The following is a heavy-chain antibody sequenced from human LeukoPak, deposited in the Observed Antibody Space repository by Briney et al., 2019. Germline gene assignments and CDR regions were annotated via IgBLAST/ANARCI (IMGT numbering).Heavy chain of an antibody. J-gene: IGHJ4*02. Sequence: GGSLRLSCAASGFTFDDYAMHWVRQAPGKGLEWVSGISWNSGSIGYADSVKGRFTISRDNAKNSLYLQMNSLRAEDTALYYCAKDTHSSGLFGYWGQGTLVTVSS. D-gene: IGHD6-19*01. CDR2: ISWNSGSI. CDR1: GFTFDDYA. V-gene: IGHV3-9*01. CDR3: AKDTHSSGLFGY.